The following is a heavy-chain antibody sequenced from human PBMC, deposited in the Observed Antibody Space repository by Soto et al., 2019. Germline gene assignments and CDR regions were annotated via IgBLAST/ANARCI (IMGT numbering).Heavy chain of an antibody. CDR1: EFTVSSFW. CDR2: IKEDGSEK. Sequence: EVQLVESGGGLVQPGGSVRLSCAASEFTVSSFWMSWVRQAPGTGLEWVANIKEDGSEKYYADSVKGRFTISRDHAKKTLFLQMNNLRAEDTAVYYCAKDDGYGDYFGQGTLVPVSS. D-gene: IGHD5-12*01. V-gene: IGHV3-7*01. CDR3: AKDDGYGDY. J-gene: IGHJ4*02.